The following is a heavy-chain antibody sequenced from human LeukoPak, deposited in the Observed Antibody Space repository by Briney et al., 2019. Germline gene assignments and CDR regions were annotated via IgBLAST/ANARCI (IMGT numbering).Heavy chain of an antibody. Sequence: ASVKVSCKASGYTFTGYYMHWVRQAPGQGLEWMGRINPNSGGTNYAQRLQGRVTMTSDTSISTAYMELSSLRSDDTAVYYCARERKITSFGVACDYWGQGTLVTVSS. J-gene: IGHJ4*02. CDR1: GYTFTGYY. CDR3: ARERKITSFGVACDY. D-gene: IGHD3-3*01. CDR2: INPNSGGT. V-gene: IGHV1-2*06.